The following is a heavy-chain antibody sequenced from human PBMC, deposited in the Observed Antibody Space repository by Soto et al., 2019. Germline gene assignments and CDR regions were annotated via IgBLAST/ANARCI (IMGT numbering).Heavy chain of an antibody. CDR1: GASSYTDY. J-gene: IGHJ6*02. V-gene: IGHV4-59*01. CDR3: AGYCSSSIYPEDHYFAFEF. D-gene: IGHD2-2*01. CDR2: MSDGGST. Sequence: PSGALSLTCNVSGASSYTDYWNWIRESPGKGLEGIVYMSDGGSTNYNHSPESRVTISLDTSKKQVSLKLSSVSAEDTARYFCAGYCSSSIYPEDHYFAFEFWGQGTTVTVSS.